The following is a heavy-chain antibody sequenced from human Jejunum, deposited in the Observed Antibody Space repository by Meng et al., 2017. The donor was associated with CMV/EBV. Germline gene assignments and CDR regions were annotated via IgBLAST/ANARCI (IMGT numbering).Heavy chain of an antibody. CDR2: IYYSGTT. CDR1: GSSISSTPYY. CDR3: ARSSTSGFDP. Sequence: TVSGSSISSTPYYWGCIRQRPGKGLEWIGAIYYSGTTYYNPSLKSRLNISLDTSKHHFSLRLSSVTAADTALYYCARSSTSGFDPWGQGTLVTVSS. J-gene: IGHJ5*02. V-gene: IGHV4-39*07. D-gene: IGHD2-2*01.